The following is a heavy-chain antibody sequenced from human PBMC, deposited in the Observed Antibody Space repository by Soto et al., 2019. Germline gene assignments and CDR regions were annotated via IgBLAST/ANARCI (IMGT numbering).Heavy chain of an antibody. CDR2: ISYDGSNK. J-gene: IGHJ5*02. CDR1: GFTFSSYA. V-gene: IGHV3-30-3*01. CDR3: AREETYYYDSSGPGWFDP. Sequence: QVQLVESGGGVVQPGRSLRLSCAASGFTFSSYAMHWVRQAPGKGLEWVAVISYDGSNKYYADSVKGRFTISRDNSKNTLYLQMNSLRAEDTAVYYCAREETYYYDSSGPGWFDPWGQGTLVTVSS. D-gene: IGHD3-22*01.